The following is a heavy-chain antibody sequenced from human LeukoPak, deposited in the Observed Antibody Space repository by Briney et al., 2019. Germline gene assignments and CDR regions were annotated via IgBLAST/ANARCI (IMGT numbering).Heavy chain of an antibody. CDR1: GFTVNSKY. CDR3: AKGGSSWTYYYYGMDV. D-gene: IGHD2-15*01. J-gene: IGHJ6*02. V-gene: IGHV3-53*01. Sequence: GGSLRLSCAASGFTVNSKYMSWVRQAPGKGLEWVSVIYAGGNTYYADSVKGRFTISRDNSKNTLYLQMNSLRAEDTAVYYCAKGGSSWTYYYYGMDVWGQGTTVTVSS. CDR2: IYAGGNT.